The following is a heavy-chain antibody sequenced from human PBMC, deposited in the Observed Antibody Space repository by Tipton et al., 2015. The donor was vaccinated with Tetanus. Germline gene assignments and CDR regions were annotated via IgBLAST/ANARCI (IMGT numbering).Heavy chain of an antibody. CDR1: GGSMNSYY. D-gene: IGHD2-21*01. CDR3: ARLTGHSMDVVDYYYFGMDV. V-gene: IGHV4-59*07. Sequence: TPSLTCTVSGGSMNSYYWSWIRQPPGKGLEWIGYIYYTGSTNYNPSLKSGVTISLDTSKNQFSLKLTSVSAADTAVYYCARLTGHSMDVVDYYYFGMDVWGQGTKVTVSS. CDR2: IYYTGST. J-gene: IGHJ6*02.